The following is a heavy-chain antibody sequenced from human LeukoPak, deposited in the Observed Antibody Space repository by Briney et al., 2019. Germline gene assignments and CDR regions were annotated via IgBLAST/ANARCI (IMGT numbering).Heavy chain of an antibody. CDR3: ARSTTVVSPWVY. J-gene: IGHJ4*02. Sequence: GGSLRLSCAASGFTFDDYAMHWVRQGPGKGLEWVSGISWNSGSIGYADSVKGRFTISRDNAKNSLYLQMNSLRAEDTAVYYCARSTTVVSPWVYWGQGTLVTVSS. V-gene: IGHV3-9*01. D-gene: IGHD4-23*01. CDR2: ISWNSGSI. CDR1: GFTFDDYA.